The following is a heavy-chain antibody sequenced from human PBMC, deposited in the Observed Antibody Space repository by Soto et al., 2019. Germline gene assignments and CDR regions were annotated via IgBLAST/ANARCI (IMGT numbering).Heavy chain of an antibody. D-gene: IGHD2-15*01. CDR1: GFTFSNYA. Sequence: EVHLLESGGDLVQPGGSLRLSCAASGFTFSNYAMSWVRQAPGKGLDWVSGISGSAASTFYADSVKGRFTISRDNSKNTLYLQXXSXXXXDTAVXYXXXXTXRYCSGGRCYLDDPFDYWGQGTLVTVSS. V-gene: IGHV3-23*01. CDR2: ISGSAAST. CDR3: XXXTXRYCSGGRCYLDDPFDY. J-gene: IGHJ4*02.